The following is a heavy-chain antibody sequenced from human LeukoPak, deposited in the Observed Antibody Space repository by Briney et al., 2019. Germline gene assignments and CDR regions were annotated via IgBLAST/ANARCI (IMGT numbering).Heavy chain of an antibody. J-gene: IGHJ4*02. CDR2: FDPEDGET. D-gene: IGHD6-19*01. V-gene: IGHV1-24*01. Sequence: ASVKVSCKVSGYTLTELSMHWVRQAPGKGLEWMGGFDPEDGETIYAQKFLGRVTTTEDTSTDTAYMELSSLRSEDTAVYYCASLSPASSGWFVESGYWGQGTLVTVSS. CDR1: GYTLTELS. CDR3: ASLSPASSGWFVESGY.